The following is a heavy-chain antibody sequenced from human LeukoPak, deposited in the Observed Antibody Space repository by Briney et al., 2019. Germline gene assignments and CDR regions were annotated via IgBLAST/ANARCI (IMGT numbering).Heavy chain of an antibody. V-gene: IGHV3-7*05. Sequence: AGGSLRLSCAASGFTFSGYWMTWVRQAPGKGLEWVANIKQDGSEKYYVDSVKGRFTISRDNAKNSLYLQMNSLRVEDTAVYYCARGWELDPWGQGTLVTVSS. J-gene: IGHJ5*02. CDR3: ARGWELDP. CDR2: IKQDGSEK. D-gene: IGHD1-26*01. CDR1: GFTFSGYW.